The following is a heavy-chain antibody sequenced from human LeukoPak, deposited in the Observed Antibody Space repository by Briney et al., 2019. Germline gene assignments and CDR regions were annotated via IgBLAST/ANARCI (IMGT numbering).Heavy chain of an antibody. CDR2: IIPIFGIA. CDR1: GGTFSSYA. V-gene: IGHV1-69*01. Sequence: GASVKVSCKASGGTFSSYAISWVRQAPGQGLEWMGGIIPIFGIANYAQKFQGRVTIIADESTSTAYMELSSLRSEDTAVYYCARVGNFLSLSYYYFDYWGQGTLVTVSS. J-gene: IGHJ4*02. CDR3: ARVGNFLSLSYYYFDY. D-gene: IGHD1-7*01.